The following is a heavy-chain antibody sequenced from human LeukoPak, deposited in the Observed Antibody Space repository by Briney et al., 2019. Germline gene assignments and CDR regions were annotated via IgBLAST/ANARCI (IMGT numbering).Heavy chain of an antibody. CDR1: GGSISSYY. D-gene: IGHD6-19*01. Sequence: SETLSLTCAVSGGSISSYYWSWIRQPPGKGLEWIGYIYYSGSTNYNPSLKSRVTISVDTSKNQFSLKLSSVTAADTAVYYCARSASSGWHYYYYMDVWGKGTTVTISS. V-gene: IGHV4-59*01. CDR2: IYYSGST. J-gene: IGHJ6*03. CDR3: ARSASSGWHYYYYMDV.